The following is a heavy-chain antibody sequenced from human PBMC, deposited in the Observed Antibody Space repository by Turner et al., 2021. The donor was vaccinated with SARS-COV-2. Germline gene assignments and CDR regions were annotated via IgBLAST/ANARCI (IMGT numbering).Heavy chain of an antibody. V-gene: IGHV3-33*01. CDR3: ARVQGGTYWYFDL. CDR2: LWYDGIKK. J-gene: IGHJ2*01. CDR1: GFTFSGRG. Sequence: QVLLVESGGGVVQPGRSLRVACAESGFTFSGRGMHWVGRAAGKGLEWVAVLWYDGIKKGYADSVKGRFVISRDNGTLSLQMNSLRVDDSGVYYCARVQGGTYWYFDLWGRGTLVTVSS. D-gene: IGHD1-1*01.